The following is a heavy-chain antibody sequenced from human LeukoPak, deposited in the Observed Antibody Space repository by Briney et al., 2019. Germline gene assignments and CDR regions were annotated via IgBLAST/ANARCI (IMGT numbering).Heavy chain of an antibody. D-gene: IGHD6-13*01. CDR3: AKDYSSSWRDNWFDP. J-gene: IGHJ5*02. CDR2: IIPIFGTA. V-gene: IGHV1-69*05. CDR1: GGTFSSYA. Sequence: GASVKVSCKASGGTFSSYAISWVRQAPGQGLEWMGGIIPIFGTANYAQKFQGRVTITTDESTSTAYMELSSLRSEDTAVYYCAKDYSSSWRDNWFDPWGQGTLVTVSS.